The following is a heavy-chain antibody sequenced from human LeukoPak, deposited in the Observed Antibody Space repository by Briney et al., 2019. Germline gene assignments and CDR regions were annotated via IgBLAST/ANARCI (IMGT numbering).Heavy chain of an antibody. D-gene: IGHD1-26*01. V-gene: IGHV4-59*01. J-gene: IGHJ4*02. CDR3: AREYSGSYYFDY. CDR1: GGSISSYY. CDR2: IYYSGST. Sequence: PSETLSLTCTTSGGSISSYYWSWIRQPPGKGLEWIGYIYYSGSTNYNPSLKSRVTISVDTSKNQFSLKLSSVTAADTAVYYCAREYSGSYYFDYWGQGTLVTVSS.